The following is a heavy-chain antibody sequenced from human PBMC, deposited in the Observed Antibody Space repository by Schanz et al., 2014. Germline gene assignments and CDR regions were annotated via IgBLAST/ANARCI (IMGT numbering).Heavy chain of an antibody. V-gene: IGHV1-3*01. CDR3: ARDGVDAAAGGNY. J-gene: IGHJ4*02. D-gene: IGHD6-13*01. CDR1: GYSFTPFP. Sequence: QVQLVQSWAEVKGPGASVKVSCKASGYSFTPFPIHWVRQAPGQRLEWMGWINAGTGNTEYSQKFQGRVTITRDTLASTAYMDLRSLRSDDTAVYYCARDGVDAAAGGNYWGQGTLVTVSS. CDR2: INAGTGNT.